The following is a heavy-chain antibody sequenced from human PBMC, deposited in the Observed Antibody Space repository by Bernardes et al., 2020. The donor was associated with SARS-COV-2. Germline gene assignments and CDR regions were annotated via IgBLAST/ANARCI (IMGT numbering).Heavy chain of an antibody. D-gene: IGHD1-1*01. J-gene: IGHJ4*02. V-gene: IGHV4-59*11. CDR1: GGSIISHY. Sequence: SETLSLTCTVSGGSIISHYWSWIRQPPGKGLEWIGNFFYIENTKYNPSLKSRVTISVDTSKNQFSLRLTSVTAADTAVYYCARSKQLPPIFDHWGQGALVTVSS. CDR3: ARSKQLPPIFDH. CDR2: FFYIENT.